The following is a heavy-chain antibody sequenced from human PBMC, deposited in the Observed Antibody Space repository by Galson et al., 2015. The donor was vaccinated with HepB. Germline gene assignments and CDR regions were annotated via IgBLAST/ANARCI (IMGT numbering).Heavy chain of an antibody. CDR1: GFTFSSYW. Sequence: SLRLSCAASGFTFSSYWMSWVRQAPGKGLEWVANIKQDGSEKYYVDSVKGRFTISRDNAKNSLYLQMNSLRAEDTAVYYCARDKLDTAMVTDYYYYMDVWGKGTTVTVSS. CDR3: ARDKLDTAMVTDYYYYMDV. J-gene: IGHJ6*03. CDR2: IKQDGSEK. V-gene: IGHV3-7*01. D-gene: IGHD5-18*01.